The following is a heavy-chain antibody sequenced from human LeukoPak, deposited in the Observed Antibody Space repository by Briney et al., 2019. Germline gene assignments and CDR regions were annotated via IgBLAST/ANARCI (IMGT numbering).Heavy chain of an antibody. CDR1: GGSISSSSYY. J-gene: IGHJ4*02. CDR2: IYYSGGT. V-gene: IGHV4-39*07. CDR3: ARDVIYASDIYSYGDC. D-gene: IGHD3-16*01. Sequence: PSETLSLTCTVSGGSISSSSYYWGWIRQPPGKGLEWIGSIYYSGGTYYNPSLKSRVTISVDTSKNQFSLKLSSVTAEDTAVYYCARDVIYASDIYSYGDCLGQGTLVTVSS.